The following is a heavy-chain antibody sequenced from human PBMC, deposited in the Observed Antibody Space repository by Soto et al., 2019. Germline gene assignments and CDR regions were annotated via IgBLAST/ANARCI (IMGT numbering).Heavy chain of an antibody. Sequence: ASVKVSCKXSGYTFTSYGISWVRQAPGQGLEWMGWISAYNGNTNYAQKLQGRVTMTTDTSTSTAYMELRSLRSDDTAVYYCARVPPIDYDDSSGYAFDIWGQGTMVTVSS. CDR3: ARVPPIDYDDSSGYAFDI. J-gene: IGHJ3*02. V-gene: IGHV1-18*01. CDR2: ISAYNGNT. D-gene: IGHD3-22*01. CDR1: GYTFTSYG.